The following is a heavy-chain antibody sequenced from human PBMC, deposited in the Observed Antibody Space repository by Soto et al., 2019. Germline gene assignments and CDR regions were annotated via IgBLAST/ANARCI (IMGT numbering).Heavy chain of an antibody. J-gene: IGHJ3*02. CDR2: ISSQSIYT. D-gene: IGHD2-2*02. CDR3: ARVGFGSCSSTSCYTEYSSSWSHDAFDI. V-gene: IGHV3-11*06. Sequence: PGGSLRLSCVTSGFDFGSYYMTWIRQAPGKGLEWVSHISSQSIYTNYAASVKGRFTISRDNAKNSLYLQMNSLRAEDTAVYYCARVGFGSCSSTSCYTEYSSSWSHDAFDIWGQGTMVTVSS. CDR1: GFDFGSYY.